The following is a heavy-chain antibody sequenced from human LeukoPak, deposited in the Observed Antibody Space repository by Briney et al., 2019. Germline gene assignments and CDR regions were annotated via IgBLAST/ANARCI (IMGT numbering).Heavy chain of an antibody. D-gene: IGHD3-9*01. CDR3: ATGTGYYYDR. Sequence: GGSLRLSCAASGFTFSSYYMHWVRQAPGKCLEWVAVVHDGGDTKYFGDSVKGRFTISRDNSKNTLYLQMNSLRAEDTAVYYCATGTGYYYDRWGQGTLVTVAS. CDR2: VHDGGDTK. CDR1: GFTFSSYY. V-gene: IGHV3-33*08. J-gene: IGHJ4*02.